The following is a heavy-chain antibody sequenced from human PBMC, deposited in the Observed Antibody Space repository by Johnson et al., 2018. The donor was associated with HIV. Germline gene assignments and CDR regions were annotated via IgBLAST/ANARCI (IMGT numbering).Heavy chain of an antibody. Sequence: VQLVESGGGVVQPGRSLRLSCAASGFTFSSYAMHWVRQAPGKGLEWVAVISYDGSNKYYADYVKGRFTISRDNSKNTLYLQMNSLRAEDTAVYYCATWGSDYVGYAFDIWGQGTMVTVSS. CDR1: GFTFSSYA. CDR2: ISYDGSNK. D-gene: IGHD3-16*01. J-gene: IGHJ3*02. CDR3: ATWGSDYVGYAFDI. V-gene: IGHV3-30*04.